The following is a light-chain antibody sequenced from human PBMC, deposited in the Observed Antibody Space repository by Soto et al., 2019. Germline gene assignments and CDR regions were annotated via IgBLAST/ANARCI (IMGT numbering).Light chain of an antibody. V-gene: IGKV3-20*01. J-gene: IGKJ3*01. Sequence: EIVLTQSPGTLSLSPGERATISCRASQSVSSSYLAWYQQKTGQAPRLLIYGASSRATGIPDRFSGSWSGTDFTPAISLLESEVVPVYYCQQYGRSPPGITFGPGTKVDIK. CDR2: GAS. CDR1: QSVSSSY. CDR3: QQYGRSPPGIT.